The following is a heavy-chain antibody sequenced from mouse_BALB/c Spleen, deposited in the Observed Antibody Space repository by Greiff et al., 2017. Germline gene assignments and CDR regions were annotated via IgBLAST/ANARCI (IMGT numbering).Heavy chain of an antibody. CDR2: ISSGGST. CDR3: ARGYYYGSSRFAY. Sequence: DVKLVESGGGLVKPGGSLKLSCAASGFTFSSYAMSWVRQTPEKRLEWVASISSGGSTYYPDSVKGRFTISRDNARNILYLQMSSLRSEDTAMYYCARGYYYGSSRFAYWGQGTLVTVSA. J-gene: IGHJ3*01. V-gene: IGHV5-6-5*01. D-gene: IGHD1-1*01. CDR1: GFTFSSYA.